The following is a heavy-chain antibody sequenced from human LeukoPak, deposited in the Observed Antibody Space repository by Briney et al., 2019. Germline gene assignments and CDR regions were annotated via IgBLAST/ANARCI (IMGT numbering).Heavy chain of an antibody. CDR1: GFTFRSYA. J-gene: IGHJ4*02. CDR3: AKDYDSSGYYYGATFDY. D-gene: IGHD3-22*01. V-gene: IGHV3-23*01. CDR2: ISGSGSST. Sequence: GGSLRLSCAASGFTFRSYAMSWVRQAPGKGLEWVSAISGSGSSTYYADSVKGRFTISRDNSKKTLYLQMNSLRAEDTAIYYCAKDYDSSGYYYGATFDYWGQGTLVTVSS.